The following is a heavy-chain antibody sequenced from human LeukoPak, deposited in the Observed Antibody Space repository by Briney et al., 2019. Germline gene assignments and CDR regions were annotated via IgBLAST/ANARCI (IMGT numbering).Heavy chain of an antibody. D-gene: IGHD5-24*01. CDR2: ITGSGSNT. V-gene: IGHV3-23*01. CDR3: SKGGMATMYNWFDP. J-gene: IGHJ5*02. CDR1: GFTFSGYA. Sequence: PGGSLRLSCAASGFTFSGYAMSWVRQAPGKGLEWVSAITGSGSNTYSADSVKGRFTISRDNSKSTLYLQMNSLRAEDTAVYYCSKGGMATMYNWFDPWGQGTLVTVSP.